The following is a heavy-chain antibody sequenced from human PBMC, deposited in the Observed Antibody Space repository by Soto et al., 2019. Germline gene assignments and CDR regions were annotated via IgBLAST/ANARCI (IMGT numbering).Heavy chain of an antibody. Sequence: ASVKVSCKASGYTFTSYYMHWGRQAPGQGLEWMGIINPSGGSTSYAQKFQGRVTMTRDTSTSTVYMELSSLRSEDTAVYYCARGGPAVNYYYYYGMDVWGQGTPVTVSS. CDR3: ARGGPAVNYYYYYGMDV. V-gene: IGHV1-46*01. CDR2: INPSGGST. CDR1: GYTFTSYY. J-gene: IGHJ6*02.